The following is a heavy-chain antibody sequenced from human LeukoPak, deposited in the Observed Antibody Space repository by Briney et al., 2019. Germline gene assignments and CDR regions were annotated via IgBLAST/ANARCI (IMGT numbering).Heavy chain of an antibody. D-gene: IGHD3-10*01. CDR3: ARDSLSSGSYSN. V-gene: IGHV1-18*01. J-gene: IGHJ4*02. CDR1: GYTFTSYA. CDR2: ISAYNGNT. Sequence: ASVNVSCKASGYTFTSYAMHWVRQAPGQRLEWMGWISAYNGNTNYAQKLQGRVTMTTDTSTSTAYMELRSLRSDDTAVYYCARDSLSSGSYSNWGQGTLVTVSS.